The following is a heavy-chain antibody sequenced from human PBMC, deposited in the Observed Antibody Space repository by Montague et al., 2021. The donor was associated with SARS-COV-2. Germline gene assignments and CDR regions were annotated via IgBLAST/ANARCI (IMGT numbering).Heavy chain of an antibody. J-gene: IGHJ3*02. V-gene: IGHV3-48*03. CDR1: GFTFSSYE. CDR3: ASEGRGEQWVVRAFNI. D-gene: IGHD6-19*01. CDR2: MSNSGSTR. Sequence: SLRLSCAASGFTFSSYEMNWVRQAPGKGLEWVSNMSNSGSTRYYPDSVTVRVIISRDNAKNSLYLQMNSLRAEDTDVYYCASEGRGEQWVVRAFNIWGQGTMVTVSS.